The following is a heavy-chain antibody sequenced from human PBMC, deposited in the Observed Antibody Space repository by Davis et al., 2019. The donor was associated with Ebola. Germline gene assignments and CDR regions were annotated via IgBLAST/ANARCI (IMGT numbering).Heavy chain of an antibody. V-gene: IGHV3-66*01. D-gene: IGHD5-18*01. CDR1: GFTVSSNH. CDR2: LYRGSPT. CDR3: ARDWLDTAMVLYYFDY. Sequence: PGGSLRLSCAASGFTVSSNHMSWVRQAPGKGLEWVSVLYRGSPTHYADSVKGRFTISRDNSKNTLYLQMNSLRAEDTAVYYCARDWLDTAMVLYYFDYWGQGTLVTVSS. J-gene: IGHJ4*02.